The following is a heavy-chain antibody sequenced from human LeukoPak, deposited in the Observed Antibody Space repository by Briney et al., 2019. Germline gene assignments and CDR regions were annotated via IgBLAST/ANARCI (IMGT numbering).Heavy chain of an antibody. CDR3: ARGQRSCSGGSCYGPYFDY. V-gene: IGHV4-59*12. Sequence: SETLSLTCTVSGGSISNYYWNWIRQPPGKGLEWIGYIYYSGSTNYNPSLKSRVTISVDTSKNQFSLKLSSVTAADTAVYYCARGQRSCSGGSCYGPYFDYWGQGTLVTVSS. J-gene: IGHJ4*02. CDR2: IYYSGST. D-gene: IGHD2-15*01. CDR1: GGSISNYY.